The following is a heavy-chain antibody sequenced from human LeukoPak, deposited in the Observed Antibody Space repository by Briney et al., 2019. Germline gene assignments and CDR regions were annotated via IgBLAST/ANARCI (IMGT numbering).Heavy chain of an antibody. Sequence: SETLSLTCIVSGGSISSYTFYWGWIRQAPGKGLEWIGSIYYRGNTYYNPSLKTRVTVSVDTSKNLFSLKLSSVTAADTALYYCARSSVQFTFDFWGQGTLVTVSS. CDR2: IYYRGNT. CDR3: ARSSVQFTFDF. V-gene: IGHV4-39*01. D-gene: IGHD4-11*01. CDR1: GGSISSYTFY. J-gene: IGHJ4*02.